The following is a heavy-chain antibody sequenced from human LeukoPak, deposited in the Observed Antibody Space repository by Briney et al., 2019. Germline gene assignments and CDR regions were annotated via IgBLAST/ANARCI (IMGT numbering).Heavy chain of an antibody. D-gene: IGHD5-12*01. CDR1: GFTFSNAW. V-gene: IGHV3-15*01. Sequence: GGSLRLSCAASGFTFSNAWMSWVRQAPGKGLEWVGRIKSKTDGGTTDYAAPVKGRFTISRDDSKNTLYLQMNSLRAEDTAVYYCARGDYSGYDIWGQGTLVTVSS. J-gene: IGHJ4*02. CDR3: ARGDYSGYDI. CDR2: IKSKTDGGTT.